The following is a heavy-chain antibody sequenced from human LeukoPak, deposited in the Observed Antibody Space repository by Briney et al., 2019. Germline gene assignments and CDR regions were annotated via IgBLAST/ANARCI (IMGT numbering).Heavy chain of an antibody. CDR3: AKFYYDSSGYYPYFDY. D-gene: IGHD3-22*01. CDR1: GYSFSYYW. CDR2: IYPGESDT. J-gene: IGHJ4*02. V-gene: IGHV5-51*01. Sequence: GASLQISCKGSGYSFSYYWIGWVRQMPGKGLEWMGIIYPGESDTRYSPSFQGQVTISADKSINTASLRWSSLKASDTAMYYCAKFYYDSSGYYPYFDYWGQGTLVTVSS.